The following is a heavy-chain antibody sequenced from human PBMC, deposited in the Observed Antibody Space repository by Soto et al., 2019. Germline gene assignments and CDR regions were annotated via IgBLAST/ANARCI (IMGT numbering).Heavy chain of an antibody. CDR3: ARDLRAYCSGGSCYRRRNWRFDY. CDR1: GGTFSSYT. V-gene: IGHV1-69*08. D-gene: IGHD2-15*01. J-gene: IGHJ4*02. CDR2: IIPILGIA. Sequence: QVQLVQSGAEVKKPGSSVKVSCKASGGTFSSYTISWVRQAPGQGLEWMGRIIPILGIANYAQKFQGRVTITADKYTSTAYMELSSLRSEDTAVYYCARDLRAYCSGGSCYRRRNWRFDYWGQGTLVTVSS.